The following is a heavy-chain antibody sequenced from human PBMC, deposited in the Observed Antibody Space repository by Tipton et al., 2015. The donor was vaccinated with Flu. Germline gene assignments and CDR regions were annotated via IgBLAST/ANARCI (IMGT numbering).Heavy chain of an antibody. V-gene: IGHV4-59*01. Sequence: TLSLTCTVSGGSISSYYWSWIRQPPGKGLEWIGYIYYSGSTNYNPSLKSRVTISVDTSKNQFSLKLSSVTAAYTAVYYCARYGTYDGSRYFQHWGQGTLVTVSS. J-gene: IGHJ1*01. CDR1: GGSISSYY. CDR3: ARYGTYDGSRYFQH. CDR2: IYYSGST. D-gene: IGHD1-26*01.